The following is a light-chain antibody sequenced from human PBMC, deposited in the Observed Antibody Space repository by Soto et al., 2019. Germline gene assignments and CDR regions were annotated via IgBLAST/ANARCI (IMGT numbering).Light chain of an antibody. V-gene: IGLV4-69*01. Sequence: QPVLTQSPSASASLGASVKLTCTLRSGHISNAIAWHQQKPEKGPRFFMNLNSDGSHSKGDGVPDRFSGSSSSAERYLITSTLQSDDDADYYCQSWGTGIHVVFGGGTKLTVL. CDR1: SGHISNA. CDR2: LNSDGSH. J-gene: IGLJ7*01. CDR3: QSWGTGIHVV.